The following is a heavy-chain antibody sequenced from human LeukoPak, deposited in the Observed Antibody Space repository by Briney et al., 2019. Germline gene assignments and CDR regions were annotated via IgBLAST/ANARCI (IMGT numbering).Heavy chain of an antibody. CDR1: GFAFSSCT. J-gene: IGHJ4*02. Sequence: GGSLRLSCAASGFAFSSCTMHWVRQAPGKGLEWVSAISNNGGYTYYADSVQGRFTISRDNSKSTLCLQMNSLRAEDTAVYYCAKQLGYCSDGSCYFPYWGQGTLVTVSP. CDR3: AKQLGYCSDGSCYFPY. CDR2: ISNNGGYT. D-gene: IGHD2-15*01. V-gene: IGHV3-23*01.